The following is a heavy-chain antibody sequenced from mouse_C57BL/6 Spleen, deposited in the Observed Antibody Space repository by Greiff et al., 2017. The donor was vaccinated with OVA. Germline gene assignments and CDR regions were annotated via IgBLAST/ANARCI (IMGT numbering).Heavy chain of an antibody. CDR2: ISDGGSYT. V-gene: IGHV5-4*01. CDR1: GFTFSSYA. J-gene: IGHJ2*01. D-gene: IGHD2-3*01. Sequence: EVQGVESGGGLVKPGGSLKLSCAASGFTFSSYAMSWVRQTPEKRLEWVATISDGGSYTYYPNNIKDPFTIYKNNAKNNLYLQMSHLKSEDTAMYYCARDRGYDGYLFDYWGQGTTLTVSS. CDR3: ARDRGYDGYLFDY.